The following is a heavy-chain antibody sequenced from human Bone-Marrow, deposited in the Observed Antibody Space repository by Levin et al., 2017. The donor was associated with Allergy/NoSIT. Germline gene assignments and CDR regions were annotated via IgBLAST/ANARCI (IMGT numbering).Heavy chain of an antibody. CDR1: GGSVSSASFY. Sequence: ASETLSLTCTVSGGSVSSASFYWGWIRQPPGKGLEWIGNIYYSGSTNYNPSLKSRVTISVDTSKNQFSLKLSSVSAADTAVYYCARVGPFLEWLLSEVYQFDYWGQGTLVTVSP. CDR3: ARVGPFLEWLLSEVYQFDY. V-gene: IGHV4-61*01. D-gene: IGHD3-3*02. CDR2: IYYSGST. J-gene: IGHJ4*02.